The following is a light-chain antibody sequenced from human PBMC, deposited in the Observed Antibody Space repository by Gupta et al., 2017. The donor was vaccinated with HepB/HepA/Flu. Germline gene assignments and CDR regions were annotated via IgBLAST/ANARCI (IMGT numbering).Light chain of an antibody. CDR1: SSDVGLYNL. J-gene: IGLJ2*01. Sequence: QSALTQPASVSGSPGQSITISCTGTSSDVGLYNLVSWYQLHPGKVPKLMIYEVTKRPSGVSNRFSASKSGNTASLTISGLQAEDEADYYCCSYAGTTTVIFGGGTKLTVL. CDR2: EVT. V-gene: IGLV2-23*02. CDR3: CSYAGTTTVI.